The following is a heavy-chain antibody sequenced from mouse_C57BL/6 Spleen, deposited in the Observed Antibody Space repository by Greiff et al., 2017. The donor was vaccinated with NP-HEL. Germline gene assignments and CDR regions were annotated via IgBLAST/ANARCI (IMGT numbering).Heavy chain of an antibody. J-gene: IGHJ3*01. CDR1: GYTFTSYW. Sequence: QVQLKQPGAELVKPGASVKMSCKASGYTFTSYWITWVKQRPGQGLEWIGDIYPGSGSTNYNEKFKSKATLTVDTSSSTAYMQLSSLTSEDSAVYYCARSDWDEAWFAYWGQGTLVTVSA. CDR2: IYPGSGST. V-gene: IGHV1-55*01. D-gene: IGHD4-1*01. CDR3: ARSDWDEAWFAY.